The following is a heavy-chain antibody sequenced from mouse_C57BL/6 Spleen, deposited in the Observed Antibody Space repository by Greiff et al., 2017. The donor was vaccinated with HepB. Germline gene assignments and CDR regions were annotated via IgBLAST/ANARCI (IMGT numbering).Heavy chain of an antibody. D-gene: IGHD1-1*01. CDR3: TRGGGSSSAPLSY. J-gene: IGHJ3*01. Sequence: VQLQQSGAELVRPGASVTLSCKASGYTFTDYEMHWVKQTPVHGLEWIGAIDPETGGTAYNQKFKGKAILTADKSSSTAYMELRSLTSEDSAVYYCTRGGGSSSAPLSYWGEGTLVTVSA. CDR1: GYTFTDYE. CDR2: IDPETGGT. V-gene: IGHV1-15*01.